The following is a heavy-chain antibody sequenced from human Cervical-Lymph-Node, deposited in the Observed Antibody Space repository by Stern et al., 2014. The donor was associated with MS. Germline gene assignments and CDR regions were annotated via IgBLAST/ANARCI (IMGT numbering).Heavy chain of an antibody. CDR1: DYTFTSYG. V-gene: IGHV1-18*01. CDR2: ISGYNGKI. J-gene: IGHJ4*02. CDR3: ARDRWDRVFDY. D-gene: IGHD1-26*01. Sequence: QLVQSGAEVKKPGASVKVSCKASDYTFTSYGISWVRQAPGQGLEWMGWISGYNGKIDYAQKFQGRVTMTIDISTTTAYMELRSLKSDDTAVYYCARDRWDRVFDYWGQGTLVTVSS.